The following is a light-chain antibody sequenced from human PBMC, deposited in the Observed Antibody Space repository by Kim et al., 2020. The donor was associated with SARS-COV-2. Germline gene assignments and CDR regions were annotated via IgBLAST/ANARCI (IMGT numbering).Light chain of an antibody. Sequence: AFVGDTVTITCRASQSIRNWLAWYQQKPGKAPKLLIYDASSLESGVPSRFSGSGSGTEFTLTISSLHPDDFATYYCQQYNSYSWTFGQGTKVDIK. CDR1: QSIRNW. V-gene: IGKV1-5*01. CDR3: QQYNSYSWT. CDR2: DAS. J-gene: IGKJ1*01.